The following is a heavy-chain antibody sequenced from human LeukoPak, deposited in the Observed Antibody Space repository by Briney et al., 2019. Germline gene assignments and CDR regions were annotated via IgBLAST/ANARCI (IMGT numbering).Heavy chain of an antibody. D-gene: IGHD5-18*01. CDR2: INWDGGST. CDR1: GFMCGDYT. V-gene: IGHV3-43*01. J-gene: IGHJ4*02. Sequence: GGSLRLSCAASGFMCGDYTMHWVRQAPGKGLEWVSLINWDGGSTYYAGSVKGRFTISRDNSKNSLYLQMNSLRTEDTALYYCAKGDVDSPMNFYHWGQGTLVTVSS. CDR3: AKGDVDSPMNFYH.